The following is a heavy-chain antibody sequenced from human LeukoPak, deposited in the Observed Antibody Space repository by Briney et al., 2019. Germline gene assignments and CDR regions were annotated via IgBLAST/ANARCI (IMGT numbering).Heavy chain of an antibody. J-gene: IGHJ4*02. CDR3: AKGGLRYFDWPDEGGY. V-gene: IGHV3-23*01. CDR1: GFTFSSYA. CDR2: ISGSGGST. Sequence: GGSLRLSCAASGFTFSSYAMSWVRQAPGKGLEWVSAISGSGGSTYYADSVKGRFTISRDNSKNTLYLQMNSLRAKDTAVYYCAKGGLRYFDWPDEGGYWGQGTLVTVSS. D-gene: IGHD3-9*01.